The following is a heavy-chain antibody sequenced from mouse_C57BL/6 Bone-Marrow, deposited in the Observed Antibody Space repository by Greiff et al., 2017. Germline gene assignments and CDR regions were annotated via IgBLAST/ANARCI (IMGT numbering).Heavy chain of an antibody. V-gene: IGHV1-63*01. J-gene: IGHJ1*03. CDR3: ARQGVIFYYGSSYAWYYDV. CDR2: IYPGGGYT. CDR1: GYTFTNYW. D-gene: IGHD1-1*01. Sequence: VQLQESGAELVRPGTSVKMSCKASGYTFTNYWIGWAKQRPGHGLEWIGDIYPGGGYTNYNEKFKGKATLTADKSSSTANMQFSSLTSEDSAIYNCARQGVIFYYGSSYAWYYDVWGTGTTGSVSS.